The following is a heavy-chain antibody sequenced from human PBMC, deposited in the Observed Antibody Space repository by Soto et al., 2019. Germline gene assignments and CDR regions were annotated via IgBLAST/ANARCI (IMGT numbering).Heavy chain of an antibody. D-gene: IGHD3-10*01. V-gene: IGHV3-30-3*01. CDR2: ISYDGSNK. CDR3: ARDFRAGSS. J-gene: IGHJ5*02. CDR1: GFTFSSYA. Sequence: QVQLVESGGGVVQPGRSLRLSCAASGFTFSSYAMHWVRQAPGKGLEWVAVISYDGSNKYYADSVKGRFTISRDNSKNTLYLQMNSLRAEDTAVYYCARDFRAGSSWGQGTLVTVSS.